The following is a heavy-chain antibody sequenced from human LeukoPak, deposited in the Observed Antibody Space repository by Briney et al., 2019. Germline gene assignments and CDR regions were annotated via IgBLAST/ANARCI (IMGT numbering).Heavy chain of an antibody. V-gene: IGHV3-9*01. Sequence: GRSLRLSCAASGFTFDDYAMHWVRRAPGKGLEWVSGISWNSGSIGYEDSVKGRFTISRDNAKNSLYLQMNSLRAEDTALYYCAKDITMVRGGMDVWGQGTTVTVSS. CDR3: AKDITMVRGGMDV. CDR2: ISWNSGSI. CDR1: GFTFDDYA. D-gene: IGHD3-10*01. J-gene: IGHJ6*02.